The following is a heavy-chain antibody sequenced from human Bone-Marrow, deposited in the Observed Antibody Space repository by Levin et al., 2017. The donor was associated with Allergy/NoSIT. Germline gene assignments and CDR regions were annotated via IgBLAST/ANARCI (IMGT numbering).Heavy chain of an antibody. D-gene: IGHD4-17*01. CDR1: GGSIRSDAFY. CDR3: ARGTDYGPPYGMDV. Sequence: SQTLSLTCAVSGGSIRSDAFYWAWIRQPPGKGLEWIGNIYSSGSSFYNSSLKSRLTMSVDTSRNQFSLNLISVTAADTALYFCARGTDYGPPYGMDVWGQGTTVIVSS. CDR2: IYSSGSS. V-gene: IGHV4-39*07. J-gene: IGHJ6*02.